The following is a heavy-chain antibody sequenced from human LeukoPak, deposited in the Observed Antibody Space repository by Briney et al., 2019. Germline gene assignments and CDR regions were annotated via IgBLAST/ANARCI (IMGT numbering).Heavy chain of an antibody. J-gene: IGHJ4*02. V-gene: IGHV4-59*01. CDR2: TYYSGST. CDR1: GGSISTYH. CDR3: ARGPKSYYFDY. Sequence: PSETLSLTCTVSGGSISTYHWNWLRQPPGKGLEWIGYTYYSGSTNYNPSLQSRVTISVDTSKNQFSLKLSSVTAADTAVYYCARGPKSYYFDYWGQGTLVTVSS.